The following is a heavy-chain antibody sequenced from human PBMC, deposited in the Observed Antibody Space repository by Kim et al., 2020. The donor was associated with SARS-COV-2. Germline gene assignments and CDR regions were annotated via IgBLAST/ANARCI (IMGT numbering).Heavy chain of an antibody. D-gene: IGHD4-17*01. Sequence: SETLSLTCTVSGCSISSSSYYWGWIRQPPGKGLEWIGSFYYSGSTYYNPSLKSRITISVDTSKNQFSLKLSLVTAADTAVYYCARPRYGDYGPTYFDYWGQGTLVTVSS. CDR1: GCSISSSSYY. J-gene: IGHJ4*02. CDR3: ARPRYGDYGPTYFDY. V-gene: IGHV4-39*01. CDR2: FYYSGST.